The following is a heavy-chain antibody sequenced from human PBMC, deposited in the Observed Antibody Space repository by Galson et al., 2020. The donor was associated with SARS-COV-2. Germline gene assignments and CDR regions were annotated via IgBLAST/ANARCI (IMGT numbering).Heavy chain of an antibody. V-gene: IGHV3-9*01. CDR2: ISWNSGSI. CDR3: AKTRVGTAYYYGSGTRYGMDV. Sequence: SLKISCAASGFTFDDYAMHWVRQAPGKGLEWVSGISWNSGSIGYADSVKDRFTISRDNAKNSLYLQMNSLRAEDTALYYCAKTRVGTAYYYGSGTRYGMDVWGQGTTVTVSS. J-gene: IGHJ6*02. D-gene: IGHD3-10*01. CDR1: GFTFDDYA.